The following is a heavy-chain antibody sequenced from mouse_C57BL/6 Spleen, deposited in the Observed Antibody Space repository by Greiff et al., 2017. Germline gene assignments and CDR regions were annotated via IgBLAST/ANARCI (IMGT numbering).Heavy chain of an antibody. CDR3: ARRVLNYYAMDY. V-gene: IGHV5-9*01. CDR2: ISGGGGNT. D-gene: IGHD1-1*01. CDR1: GFTFSSYT. Sequence: EVQRVESGGGLVKPGGSLKLSCAASGFTFSSYTMSWVRQTPEKRLEWVATISGGGGNTYYPDSVKGRFTISRDNAKNTLYLQMSSLRSEDTALYDCARRVLNYYAMDYWGQGTSVTVSS. J-gene: IGHJ4*01.